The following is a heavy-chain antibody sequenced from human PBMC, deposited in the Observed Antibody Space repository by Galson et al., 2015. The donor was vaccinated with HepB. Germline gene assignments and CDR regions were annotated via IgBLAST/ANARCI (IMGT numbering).Heavy chain of an antibody. CDR2: ISSDGKKK. CDR1: GFTLSRHA. CDR3: VRESSGSYRSEIDY. V-gene: IGHV3-30*04. J-gene: IGHJ4*02. D-gene: IGHD1-26*01. Sequence: SLRLSCAASGFTLSRHAIHWVRQTPGKGLEWVAVISSDGKKKYYADSVKGRFTISRDNPKNTLSLQMNNLRVEDTAVYYCVRESSGSYRSEIDYWGQGALVTVSS.